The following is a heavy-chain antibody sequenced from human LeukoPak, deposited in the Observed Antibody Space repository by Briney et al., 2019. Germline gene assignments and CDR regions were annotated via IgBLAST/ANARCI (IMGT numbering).Heavy chain of an antibody. CDR1: GFTFSSYA. CDR3: AKVLAYYFDY. Sequence: PGGSLRLSCGASGFTFSSYAMSWVRQAPGKGLEWVSAIGSGTYYADSVKGRFTISRDNSKNTLYLQMNGLRAEDTAVYYCAKVLAYYFDYWGQGTLVTVSS. CDR2: IGSGT. J-gene: IGHJ4*02. V-gene: IGHV3-23*01.